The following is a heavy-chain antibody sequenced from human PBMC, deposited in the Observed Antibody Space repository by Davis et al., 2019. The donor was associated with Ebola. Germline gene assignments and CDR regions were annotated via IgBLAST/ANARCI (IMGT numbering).Heavy chain of an antibody. CDR1: LGTLISHP. D-gene: IGHD3-10*01. J-gene: IGHJ5*02. CDR2: IIPIFGIA. Sequence: SVPVSCLASLGTLISHPTSWVRQPPAQGLEWMGGIIPIFGIANYAQKFQGRVTMTRNTPISTAYMELSNLRSENTDVYYCARVSGWFRGLGCWFDPWGQGTLVTVSS. V-gene: IGHV1-69*10. CDR3: ARVSGWFRGLGCWFDP.